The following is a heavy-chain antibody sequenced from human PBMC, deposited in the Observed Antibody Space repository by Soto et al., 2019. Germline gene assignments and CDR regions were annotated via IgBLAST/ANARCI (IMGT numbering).Heavy chain of an antibody. J-gene: IGHJ4*02. CDR3: ARLFDTSGWYDY. D-gene: IGHD6-19*01. CDR1: GYSFTSYW. Sequence: PGESLKISCKGSGYSFTSYWIGWVRQMPGKGLERMGIIYPGDSDTRYSPPFQGQVTISADKSITTTYLQWSSLKASDTAIYYCARLFDTSGWYDYWGQGTLVTVSS. CDR2: IYPGDSDT. V-gene: IGHV5-51*01.